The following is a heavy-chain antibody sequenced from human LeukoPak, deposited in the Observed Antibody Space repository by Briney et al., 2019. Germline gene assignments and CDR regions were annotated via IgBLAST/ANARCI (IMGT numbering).Heavy chain of an antibody. V-gene: IGHV3-48*03. J-gene: IGHJ1*01. Sequence: GGSLRLSCAASGFTFSSYEMNWVRQAPGKGLEWVSYISSSGSTIYYADSVKGRFTISRDNAKNSLYLQMNSLRAEDTAVYYCARGMYCSGGSCYGEYFQHWGQGTLVTVSS. CDR2: ISSSGSTI. D-gene: IGHD2-15*01. CDR3: ARGMYCSGGSCYGEYFQH. CDR1: GFTFSSYE.